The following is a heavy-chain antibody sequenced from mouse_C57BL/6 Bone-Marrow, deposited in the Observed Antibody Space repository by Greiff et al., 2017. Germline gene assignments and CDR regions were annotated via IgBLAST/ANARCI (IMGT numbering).Heavy chain of an antibody. Sequence: QVQLQQSGAELVKPGASVKMSCKASGYTFTSYWITWVKQRPGQGLEWIGDIYPGSGSTNYNEKFKSKATLTVDTSSSTAYMQLSSLTSEDSAVYYCAKSRGWLRPYYYAMDYWGQGTSVTVSS. J-gene: IGHJ4*01. CDR2: IYPGSGST. D-gene: IGHD3-2*02. V-gene: IGHV1-55*01. CDR3: AKSRGWLRPYYYAMDY. CDR1: GYTFTSYW.